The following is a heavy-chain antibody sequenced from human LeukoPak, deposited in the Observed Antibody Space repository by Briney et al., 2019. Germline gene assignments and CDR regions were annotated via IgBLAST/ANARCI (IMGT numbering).Heavy chain of an antibody. V-gene: IGHV4-59*08. Sequence: SETLSLTCTVSGGSISSYYWSWNRQPPGKGLEWIGHIYYSGSTNYNPSLKSRVTISVDTSKNQFSLKLSSVTAADTAVYCCARRAYYYYDMDVWGQGTTVTVSS. CDR2: IYYSGST. J-gene: IGHJ6*02. CDR3: ARRAYYYYDMDV. CDR1: GGSISSYY.